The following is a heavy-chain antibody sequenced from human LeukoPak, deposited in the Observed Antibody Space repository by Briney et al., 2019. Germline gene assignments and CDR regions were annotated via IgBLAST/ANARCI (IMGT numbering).Heavy chain of an antibody. D-gene: IGHD2-2*01. CDR3: ARAVSYCSSTSCWTFYYYYYMDV. Sequence: ASVTVSCKASGYTFTSYDINWVRQATGQGLEWMGWMNPNSGNTGYAQKFQGRVTMTRNTSISTAYMELSSLRSEDTAVYYCARAVSYCSSTSCWTFYYYYYMDVWGKGTTVTVSS. CDR2: MNPNSGNT. J-gene: IGHJ6*03. CDR1: GYTFTSYD. V-gene: IGHV1-8*01.